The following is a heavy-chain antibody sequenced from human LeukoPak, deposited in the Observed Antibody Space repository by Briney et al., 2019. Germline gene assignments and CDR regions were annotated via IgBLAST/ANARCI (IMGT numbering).Heavy chain of an antibody. D-gene: IGHD2-2*01. J-gene: IGHJ3*02. V-gene: IGHV5-51*01. Sequence: GDSLKISCMGSSFSFTTYWIAWVRQMPGKGLEWMGIIYPGDSGIRYSPSFQGQVTISADKSISTAYLQWGTLKASDTAIYYCARRRYCNSTSCYEGAFDIWGQGTMVTVSS. CDR2: IYPGDSGI. CDR1: SFSFTTYW. CDR3: ARRRYCNSTSCYEGAFDI.